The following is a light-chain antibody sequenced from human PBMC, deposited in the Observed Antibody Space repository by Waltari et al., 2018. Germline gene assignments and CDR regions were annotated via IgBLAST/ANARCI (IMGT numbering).Light chain of an antibody. Sequence: DIQMTQSPSTLSASVGDRVTITCRASEGMDDWMAWSQTPPGKAPKLLIYRASTLQIGVPSRFSGSGSGTEFTLTISSLQADDFGTYYCQYYFLYSRGFGQGTKLEIK. CDR2: RAS. CDR1: EGMDDW. CDR3: QYYFLYSRG. J-gene: IGKJ2*03. V-gene: IGKV1-5*03.